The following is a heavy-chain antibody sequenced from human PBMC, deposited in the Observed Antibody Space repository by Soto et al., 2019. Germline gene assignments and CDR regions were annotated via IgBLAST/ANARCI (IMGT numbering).Heavy chain of an antibody. Sequence: LVESGGGLVKTGGSIRLSCAASGFIFRNAWMSWVRQAPGKGLEWVGRIKSKSSGGTTDYAAPVEGRVAITRDDSKSILYLQMTSLTIEDTAVYCCTSEKGWRQSPLDSWGQGALVTVSS. D-gene: IGHD4-4*01. CDR2: IKSKSSGGTT. J-gene: IGHJ5*01. CDR1: GFIFRNAW. CDR3: TSEKGWRQSPLDS. V-gene: IGHV3-15*01.